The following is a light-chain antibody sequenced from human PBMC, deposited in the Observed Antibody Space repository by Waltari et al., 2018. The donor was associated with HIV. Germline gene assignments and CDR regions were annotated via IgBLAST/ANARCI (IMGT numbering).Light chain of an antibody. Sequence: DIEMSQSPDSLAVSLGERATITCKSNQSLLYSGGNAVGWYQHKPGQPPRLLSYWAYTRESGVPDRLRGSVSGTYFTLTISSLQAEDVAVYYCQQYYSGFFSFGPGTKVDI. J-gene: IGKJ3*01. CDR1: QSLLYSGGNA. CDR3: QQYYSGFFS. V-gene: IGKV4-1*01. CDR2: WAY.